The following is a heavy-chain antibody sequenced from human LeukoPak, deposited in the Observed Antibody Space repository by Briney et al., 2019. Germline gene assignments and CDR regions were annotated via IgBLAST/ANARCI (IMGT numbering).Heavy chain of an antibody. CDR1: GGSISSTIYY. CDR2: VYYGGKT. D-gene: IGHD3-22*01. V-gene: IGHV4-39*07. CDR3: AREGGGIYDSSGYYPGTFDY. J-gene: IGHJ4*02. Sequence: PSETLSLTCTVSGGSISSTIYYCAWIRQPPGKGLEWIGSVYYGGKTYYNASLKSRVTISVDTSKNQFSLKLSSVTAADTAVYYCAREGGGIYDSSGYYPGTFDYWGQGTLVTVSS.